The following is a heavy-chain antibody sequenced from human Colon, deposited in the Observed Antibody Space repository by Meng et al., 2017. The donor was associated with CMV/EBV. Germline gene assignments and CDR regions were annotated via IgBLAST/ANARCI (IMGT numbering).Heavy chain of an antibody. V-gene: IGHV3-48*03. CDR3: ARGESIFEVVPRYGMDV. D-gene: IGHD3-3*01. CDR1: GFTFNNHE. J-gene: IGHJ6*02. Sequence: GESLKISCAASGFTFNNHEMNWVRQAPGKGLEWLAYINSGARTSYYADSVKGRFTISRDNAKNSLYLEMNSLRTGDTAIYYCARGESIFEVVPRYGMDVWGQGTTVTVSS. CDR2: INSGARTS.